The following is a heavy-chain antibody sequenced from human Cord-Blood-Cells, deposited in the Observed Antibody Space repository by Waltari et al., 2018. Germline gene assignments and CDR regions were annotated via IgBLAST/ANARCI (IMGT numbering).Heavy chain of an antibody. J-gene: IGHJ3*02. V-gene: IGHV1-69*10. CDR1: GGTFSSYA. D-gene: IGHD3-10*01. CDR3: ARDYYGSGSYAFDI. CDR2: IIPILSIA. Sequence: QVQLVQSGAEVKKPGSSVKVSCKASGGTFSSYAISWVRQAPGQGLEWMGGIIPILSIANDEQKFQGRVTITADKSTSTAYMELSSLRSEDTAVYYCARDYYGSGSYAFDIWGQGTMVTVSS.